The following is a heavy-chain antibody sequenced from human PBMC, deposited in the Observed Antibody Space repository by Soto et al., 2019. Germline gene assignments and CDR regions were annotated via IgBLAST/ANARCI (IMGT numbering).Heavy chain of an antibody. Sequence: ASVKVSCKASGYTFTSYGISWVRQAPGQGLKWMGWISAYNGNTNYAQKLQGRVTMTTDTSTSTAYMELRSLRSDDTAVYYCARDGVDTATGYYYGMDVWGQGTTVTVSS. CDR3: ARDGVDTATGYYYGMDV. CDR2: ISAYNGNT. V-gene: IGHV1-18*01. J-gene: IGHJ6*02. CDR1: GYTFTSYG. D-gene: IGHD5-18*01.